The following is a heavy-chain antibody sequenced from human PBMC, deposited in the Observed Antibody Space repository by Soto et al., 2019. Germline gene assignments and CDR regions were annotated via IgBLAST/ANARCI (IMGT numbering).Heavy chain of an antibody. CDR2: IYYSGST. D-gene: IGHD2-15*01. CDR3: ARGHSVVPGGSNWFDP. V-gene: IGHV4-31*03. J-gene: IGHJ5*02. Sequence: ASETLSLTCTVSGGSISRGGYYWSWIRQHPGKGLEWIGYIYYSGSTYYNPSLKSRVTISVDTSKNQFSLKLSSVTAADTAVYYCARGHSVVPGGSNWFDPWGQGTLLTVSS. CDR1: GGSISRGGYY.